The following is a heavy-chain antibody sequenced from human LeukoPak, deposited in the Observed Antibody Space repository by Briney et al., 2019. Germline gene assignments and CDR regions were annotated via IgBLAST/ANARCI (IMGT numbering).Heavy chain of an antibody. D-gene: IGHD3-9*01. J-gene: IGHJ6*03. CDR1: GGTFSSNA. CDR3: ARDRSPAFDWLLHVTVEYYMDV. Sequence: GASVKVSCKVSGGTFSSNAISWVRQAPGQGLEWMGGIIPIFNIVNYAQKFQGRVTTIADKSASTAYMELRSLRSDDTAVYYCARDRSPAFDWLLHVTVEYYMDVWGKGTTVTVSS. CDR2: IIPIFNIV. V-gene: IGHV1-69*10.